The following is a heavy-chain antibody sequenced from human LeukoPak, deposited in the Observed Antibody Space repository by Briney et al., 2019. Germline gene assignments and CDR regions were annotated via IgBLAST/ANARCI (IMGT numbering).Heavy chain of an antibody. CDR1: GFTFSSYR. CDR3: ARMEARCDAFDI. V-gene: IGHV3-21*01. CDR2: ISSSSSYI. J-gene: IGHJ3*02. D-gene: IGHD3-3*01. Sequence: PGGSLRPSCAASGFTFSSYRMNWVRQAPGKGLEWVSSISSSSSYIYYADSVKGRFTISRDNAKNSLYLQMSSRRAEGTAVYYCARMEARCDAFDIWGQGTMVTVSS.